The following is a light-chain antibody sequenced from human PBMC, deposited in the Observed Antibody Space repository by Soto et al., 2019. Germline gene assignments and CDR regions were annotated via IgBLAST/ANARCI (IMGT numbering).Light chain of an antibody. CDR1: QSITNR. CDR3: QHYGGMWT. V-gene: IGKV1-5*01. Sequence: EIQMTPTPSTLSASVGDRVTITCRASQSITNRLAWYQQKPGKAPKVLIYDASNLEYGVPSRFSGSGFGTEFILTISSLQPDDFATYWCQHYGGMWTFGQGTKV. J-gene: IGKJ1*01. CDR2: DAS.